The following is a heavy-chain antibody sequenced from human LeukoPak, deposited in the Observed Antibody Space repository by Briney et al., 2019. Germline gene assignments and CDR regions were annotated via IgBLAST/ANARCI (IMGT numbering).Heavy chain of an antibody. J-gene: IGHJ3*02. CDR3: ATNYYDSSGYYYYVI. Sequence: SETLSLTCSVSGGSISSSSYYWGWIRQPPGKGLEWIGSIYYSGSTYYNPSLKSRVTISVDKSKNQFSLKLSSVTAADTAVYYCATNYYDSSGYYYYVIWGQGTMVTVSS. D-gene: IGHD3-22*01. V-gene: IGHV4-39*07. CDR2: IYYSGST. CDR1: GGSISSSSYY.